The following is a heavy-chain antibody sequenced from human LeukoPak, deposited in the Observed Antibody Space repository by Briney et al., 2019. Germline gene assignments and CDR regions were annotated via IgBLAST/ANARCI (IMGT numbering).Heavy chain of an antibody. Sequence: PGGSLRLSCVASGFTFSRYAMNWVRQAPGKGLEWVSGISSSENRYYADSVNGRFTISRDDSKNTVYLQMNSLRVEDSALYYCAKPGGALYSDLPLRHWGQGTLVTVSS. CDR3: AKPGGALYSDLPLRH. J-gene: IGHJ4*02. V-gene: IGHV3-23*01. D-gene: IGHD4-17*01. CDR1: GFTFSRYA. CDR2: ISSSENR.